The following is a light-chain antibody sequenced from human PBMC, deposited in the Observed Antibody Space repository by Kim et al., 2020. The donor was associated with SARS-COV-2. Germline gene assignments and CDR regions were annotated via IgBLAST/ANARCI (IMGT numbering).Light chain of an antibody. V-gene: IGLV1-40*01. CDR1: SSNIGAGYA. J-gene: IGLJ3*02. Sequence: RVTISCTGSSSNIGAGYAVRWYQQLPGTAPKLLIYGNSNRPSGVPDRFSGSKSGTSASLAITGLQAEDEADYYCQSYDSSLSGSVFGGGTQLTVL. CDR3: QSYDSSLSGSV. CDR2: GNS.